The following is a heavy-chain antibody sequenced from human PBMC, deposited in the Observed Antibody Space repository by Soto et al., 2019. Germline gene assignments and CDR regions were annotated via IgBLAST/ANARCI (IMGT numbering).Heavy chain of an antibody. CDR2: ISAYNGNT. J-gene: IGHJ5*02. Sequence: ASVKVSCKASGYTFTSYGISWVRQAPGQGLEWMGWISAYNGNTKYAQKFQGRVTITRDTSTSTAYMELRSLRSDDTAVYYCARDSEVYGDYSRFDPWGQGTLVTVSS. CDR1: GYTFTSYG. D-gene: IGHD4-17*01. CDR3: ARDSEVYGDYSRFDP. V-gene: IGHV1-18*01.